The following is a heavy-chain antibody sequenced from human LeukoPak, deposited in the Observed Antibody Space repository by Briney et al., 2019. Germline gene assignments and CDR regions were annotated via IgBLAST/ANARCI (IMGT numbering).Heavy chain of an antibody. J-gene: IGHJ4*02. Sequence: PSETLSLTCTVSGGSISSGSYYWSWIQQPAGKGLEWIGRIYTSGSTNYNPSLKSRVTISVDTSKKKFSLKLSSVTAADTAVYYCARDGEYCTNGVCYRHLFDYWGQGTLVTVSS. CDR3: ARDGEYCTNGVCYRHLFDY. V-gene: IGHV4-61*02. D-gene: IGHD2-8*01. CDR2: IYTSGST. CDR1: GGSISSGSYY.